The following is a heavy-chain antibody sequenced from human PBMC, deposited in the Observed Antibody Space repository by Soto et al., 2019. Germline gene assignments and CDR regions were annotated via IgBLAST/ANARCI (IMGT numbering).Heavy chain of an antibody. J-gene: IGHJ4*02. V-gene: IGHV3-30*01. CDR2: TLYDGKTT. D-gene: IGHD1-26*01. Sequence: PGGSLRLSCSASGFRLSVFAMHWVRQAPGKGLEWLAITLYDGKTTVYEDSVRGRIAVSRDESENIVFLQLDNLRPEDTGVYFCARESGEGVGALNDFLAYWGQGSLVPVSS. CDR3: ARESGEGVGALNDFLAY. CDR1: GFRLSVFA.